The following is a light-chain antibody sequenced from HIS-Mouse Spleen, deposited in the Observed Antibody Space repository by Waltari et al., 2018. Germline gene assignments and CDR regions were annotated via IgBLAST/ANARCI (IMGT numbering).Light chain of an antibody. V-gene: IGKV1-9*01. CDR2: AES. J-gene: IGKJ1*01. CDR3: QQLNSYPPT. CDR1: QGISSY. Sequence: DIQLTQSPSFLSASVGDRVTITCRASQGISSYLAWYQQKPGKAPKLLIYAESTLQSGVPPRFSGSGSGTEFTLTISSLQPEDFATYYCQQLNSYPPTFGQGTKVEIK.